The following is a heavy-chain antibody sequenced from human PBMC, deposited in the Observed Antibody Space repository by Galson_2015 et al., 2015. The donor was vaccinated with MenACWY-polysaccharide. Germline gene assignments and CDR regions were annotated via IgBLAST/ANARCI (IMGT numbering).Heavy chain of an antibody. CDR2: INGVSHNT. J-gene: IGHJ5*02. Sequence: SVKVSCKASGYTPTAYTIHWVRQAPGQRLEWMGWINGVSHNTKYSQNFQGRLTITRDASTSTAYMELSSLRSEDTPVYYCARFRTVTAENWFDPWGQGTLVTVSS. CDR3: ARFRTVTAENWFDP. V-gene: IGHV1-3*01. CDR1: GYTPTAYT. D-gene: IGHD2-21*02.